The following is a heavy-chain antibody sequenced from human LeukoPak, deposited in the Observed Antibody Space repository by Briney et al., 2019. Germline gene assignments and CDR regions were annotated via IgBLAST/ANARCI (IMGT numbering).Heavy chain of an antibody. V-gene: IGHV3-21*01. J-gene: IGHJ6*04. CDR1: RLTFSSYS. Sequence: GGSLTLSCAASRLTFSSYSMNWVRQAPGKGRGWVSSISSSSSYIYYADSVKGRFTISRDNAKNSLYLQMNSLRAEDTAVYYCASPLLGGMDVWGKGTTVTVSS. D-gene: IGHD3-16*01. CDR3: ASPLLGGMDV. CDR2: ISSSSSYI.